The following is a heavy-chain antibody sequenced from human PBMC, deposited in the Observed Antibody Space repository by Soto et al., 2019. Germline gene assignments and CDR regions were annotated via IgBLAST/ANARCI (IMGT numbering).Heavy chain of an antibody. D-gene: IGHD2-8*01. CDR3: ARSAQWDGFDP. V-gene: IGHV4-31*03. J-gene: IGHJ3*01. CDR1: ADSISTINYY. CDR2: ISYSGST. Sequence: QVQLQESSAGLVRPSQTLSLTCTVSADSISTINYYWSWIRQHPEKGLEWIGYISYSGSTFYHSSLKSRVTISLDTSKKQFSLTLTSVTAAETAVYYCARSAQWDGFDPWGQGTMVTVSS.